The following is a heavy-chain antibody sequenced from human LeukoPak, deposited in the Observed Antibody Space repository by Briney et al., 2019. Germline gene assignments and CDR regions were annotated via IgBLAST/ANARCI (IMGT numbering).Heavy chain of an antibody. Sequence: SETLSLTCDVSGGSITQTNYWTWVRQPPGKGLEWIGSISYSGSSYYNPSLKSRVTISADTSKNQFSLKMSAVTAADTAVYYCARRPGSTGVEAPGAIDHWGQGTLVTVSS. V-gene: IGHV4-39*01. D-gene: IGHD2-2*01. CDR1: GGSITQTNY. CDR2: ISYSGSS. J-gene: IGHJ4*02. CDR3: ARRPGSTGVEAPGAIDH.